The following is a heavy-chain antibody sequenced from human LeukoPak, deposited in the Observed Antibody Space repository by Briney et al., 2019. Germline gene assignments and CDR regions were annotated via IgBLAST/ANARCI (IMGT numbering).Heavy chain of an antibody. J-gene: IGHJ4*02. V-gene: IGHV4-39*01. Sequence: SETLSLTCTVSGGSISSSSYYWGWIRQPPGKGLEWIGSIYYSGSTYYNPSLKSRVTISVDTSKNQFSLKLSSVTAADTAVYYCVAFWSGYSLPSGYFDYWGQGTLVTVSS. D-gene: IGHD3-3*01. CDR2: IYYSGST. CDR1: GGSISSSSYY. CDR3: VAFWSGYSLPSGYFDY.